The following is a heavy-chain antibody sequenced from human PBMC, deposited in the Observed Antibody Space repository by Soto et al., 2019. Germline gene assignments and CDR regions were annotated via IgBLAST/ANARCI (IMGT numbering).Heavy chain of an antibody. J-gene: IGHJ4*02. CDR1: GFTFSSFG. V-gene: IGHV3-30*19. D-gene: IGHD2-21*01. Sequence: GGSLRLSCAASGFTFSSFGMHWVRQAPGKGLEWVALISYDGSNAYYGDSVKRRFTISRDNSKNTLYLQMNTLRAEDSAVYYCAKVKMTYAIRGLYFDLWGQGTLVTVSS. CDR2: ISYDGSNA. CDR3: AKVKMTYAIRGLYFDL.